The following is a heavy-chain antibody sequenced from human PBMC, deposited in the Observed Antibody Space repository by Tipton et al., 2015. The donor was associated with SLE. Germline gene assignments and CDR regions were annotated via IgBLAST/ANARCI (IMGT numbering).Heavy chain of an antibody. CDR1: GDSVSSNSAA. V-gene: IGHV6-1*01. J-gene: IGHJ3*01. D-gene: IGHD4-23*01. CDR2: TYYRSKWYN. Sequence: TLSLTCAISGDSVSSNSAAWNWIRQSPSRGLEWLGRTYYRSKWYNDYAVSMKSRITINPDTSRNQFSLQLNTVTPEDTAVYYCARNSTVVRAFEVWGQGTMLTVSS. CDR3: ARNSTVVRAFEV.